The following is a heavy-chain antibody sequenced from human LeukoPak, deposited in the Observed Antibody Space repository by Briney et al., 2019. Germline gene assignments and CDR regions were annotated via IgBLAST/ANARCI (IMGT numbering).Heavy chain of an antibody. J-gene: IGHJ4*02. CDR2: INPKSGGT. D-gene: IGHD6-13*01. CDR3: ARGHEQQLVGGAFDY. Sequence: ASVKVSCKASGYTFTGYYMHWVRQAPGQGLEWMGWINPKSGGTNYAQKFQGRVTMTRDTSISTAYMELNRPRSDDTAVYYCARGHEQQLVGGAFDYWGQGTLVTVSS. CDR1: GYTFTGYY. V-gene: IGHV1-2*02.